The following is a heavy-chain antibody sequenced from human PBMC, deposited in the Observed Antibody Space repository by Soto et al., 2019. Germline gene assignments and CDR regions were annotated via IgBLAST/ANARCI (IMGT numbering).Heavy chain of an antibody. CDR3: ARHHGPTTSENWFDP. CDR1: GYTFFTYD. D-gene: IGHD5-12*01. CDR2: ISTYSGDT. V-gene: IGHV1-18*01. J-gene: IGHJ5*02. Sequence: ASVKVSCKASGYTFFTYDISWVRQAPGQGLEWMGWISTYSGDTKYAQKFQGRVTMTTDTSTTTAYLELKSLRSDDTAVYYCARHHGPTTSENWFDPWGQGTLVTSPQ.